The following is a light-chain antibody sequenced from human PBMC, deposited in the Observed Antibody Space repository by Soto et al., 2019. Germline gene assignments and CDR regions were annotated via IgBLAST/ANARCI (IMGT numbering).Light chain of an antibody. CDR1: QSVSSN. Sequence: EIVMSQSPATLSVSPGERATLSCRASQSVSSNLAWYQQRPGQAPRLLIYGASTRATGIPARFRGGGSGTEFTLTISSLQSEDFAVYSCQQYGGSPLFTFGPGTRVDFK. CDR3: QQYGGSPLFT. V-gene: IGKV3-15*01. J-gene: IGKJ3*01. CDR2: GAS.